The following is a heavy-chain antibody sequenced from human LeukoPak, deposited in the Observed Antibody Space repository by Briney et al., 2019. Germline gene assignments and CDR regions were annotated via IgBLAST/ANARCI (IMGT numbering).Heavy chain of an antibody. Sequence: PGESLKISCKGSGYSFTSYWISWVRQVPGKGLEWMGRIDPSDSYTNYSPSFQGHVTISADKSISTAYLQWSSLKASDTAMYYCAHTQDLYAEGHSSGAFDYWDQGTLVTVSS. D-gene: IGHD6-19*01. J-gene: IGHJ4*02. V-gene: IGHV5-10-1*01. CDR1: GYSFTSYW. CDR2: IDPSDSYT. CDR3: AHTQDLYAEGHSSGAFDY.